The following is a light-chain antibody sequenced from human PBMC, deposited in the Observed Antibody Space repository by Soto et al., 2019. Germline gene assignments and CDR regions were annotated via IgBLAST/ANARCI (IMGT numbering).Light chain of an antibody. CDR3: AAWDDNVNGPV. J-gene: IGLJ3*02. CDR2: TND. Sequence: QSVLTQPPSASGTPGQRGTISCSGSNSNIGSNTVNWYQQRPGTAPKLLIHTNDQRPSGVPDRFSGSKSGTSASLAVSGLQSEDEAAYHCAAWDDNVNGPVFGGGTKLTVL. V-gene: IGLV1-44*01. CDR1: NSNIGSNT.